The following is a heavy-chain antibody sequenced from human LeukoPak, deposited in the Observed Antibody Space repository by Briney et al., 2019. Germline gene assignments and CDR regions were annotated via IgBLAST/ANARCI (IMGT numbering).Heavy chain of an antibody. V-gene: IGHV1-18*01. D-gene: IGHD3-10*01. Sequence: ASVKVSCKVSGYTFTSYGISWVRQAPGQGREWMGWISAYNGNTIYAQKLQGRVTMTTDTSTSTAYMELRSLRSDDTAVYYCARLLIRGQLLLFGEPPSYWGQGTLVTVSS. CDR3: ARLLIRGQLLLFGEPPSY. J-gene: IGHJ4*02. CDR2: ISAYNGNT. CDR1: GYTFTSYG.